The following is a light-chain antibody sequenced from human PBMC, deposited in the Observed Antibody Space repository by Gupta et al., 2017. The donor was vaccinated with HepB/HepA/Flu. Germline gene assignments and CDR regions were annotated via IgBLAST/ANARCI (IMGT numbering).Light chain of an antibody. CDR2: GVN. J-gene: IGLJ2*01. CDR1: SSDVGGYNY. V-gene: IGLV2-14*03. CDR3: SSYTRSSTLHVV. Sequence: QSDLTQPASVSGSPEQSITISCIGTSSDVGGYNYVSWYQQHPCKAPKLMIYGVNIRPSGVSNRFSGSKSGNTASLTLSWLQAEDEADYYCSSYTRSSTLHVVFGGGTKLTVL.